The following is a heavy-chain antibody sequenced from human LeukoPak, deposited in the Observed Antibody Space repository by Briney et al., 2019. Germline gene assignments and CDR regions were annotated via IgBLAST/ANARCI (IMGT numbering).Heavy chain of an antibody. CDR2: IRYDGSNK. J-gene: IGHJ2*01. V-gene: IGHV3-30*02. CDR1: GFTFSSYG. D-gene: IGHD6-19*01. Sequence: GGSLRLSCAASGFTFSSYGMHWVRQAPGKGLEWVAFIRYDGSNKYYADSVKGRFTISRDNSKNTLYLQMNSLRAEDTAVYYCAKVSGSAWDWYFDLWGRGTLVTVSS. CDR3: AKVSGSAWDWYFDL.